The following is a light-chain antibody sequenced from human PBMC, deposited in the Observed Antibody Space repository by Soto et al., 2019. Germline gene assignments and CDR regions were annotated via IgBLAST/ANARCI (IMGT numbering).Light chain of an antibody. Sequence: DMQMTQSPSSLSASVGDRVTITCRPSQTIDNYLNWYQHKPGKAPKLLIYGASTLQSGVSSRFTVSAPGTDFTLTIDNLQAEDFATYYCQQTYTIPFAFGQGTKLEI. CDR1: QTIDNY. CDR3: QQTYTIPFA. J-gene: IGKJ2*01. V-gene: IGKV1-39*01. CDR2: GAS.